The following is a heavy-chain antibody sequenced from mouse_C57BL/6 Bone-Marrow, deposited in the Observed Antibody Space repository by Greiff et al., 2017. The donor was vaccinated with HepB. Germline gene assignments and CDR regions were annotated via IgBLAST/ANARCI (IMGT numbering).Heavy chain of an antibody. CDR1: GYTFTSYW. Sequence: VQLQQPGAELVRPGSSVKLSCKASGYTFTSYWMDWVKQRPGQGLEWIGNIYPSDSETHYNQKFKDKATLTVDKSSSTAYMQLSSLTSEDSAVYYYARGDDYDGGKGFAYWGQGTLVTVSA. D-gene: IGHD2-4*01. J-gene: IGHJ3*01. CDR3: ARGDDYDGGKGFAY. CDR2: IYPSDSET. V-gene: IGHV1-61*01.